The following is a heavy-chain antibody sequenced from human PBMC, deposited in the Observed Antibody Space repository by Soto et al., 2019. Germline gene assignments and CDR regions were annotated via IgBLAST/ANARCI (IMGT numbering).Heavy chain of an antibody. CDR1: GFTFSSYA. CDR2: ISYDGSNK. V-gene: IGHV3-30-3*01. CDR3: ARDRGRGYCSGGSCYSDAFDI. D-gene: IGHD2-15*01. J-gene: IGHJ3*02. Sequence: GGSLRLSCAASGFTFSSYAMHWVRQAPGKGLEWVAVISYDGSNKYYADSVKGRFTSSRDNSKNTLYLPMNSLRDEDTAVYYCARDRGRGYCSGGSCYSDAFDIWGQGTMVTVSS.